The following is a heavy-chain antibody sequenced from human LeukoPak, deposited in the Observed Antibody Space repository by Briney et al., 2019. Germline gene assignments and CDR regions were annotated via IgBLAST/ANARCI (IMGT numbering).Heavy chain of an antibody. CDR1: GGSISSSSYY. CDR2: IYYSGSS. CDR3: ANSLWRKFDY. V-gene: IGHV4-39*07. Sequence: SETLSLTCTVSGGSISSSSYYWGWIRQPPGKGLEWIGSIYYSGSSFDNPSLKSRVTISVDTSKNQFSLKLSSVTAADTAVYYCANSLWRKFDYWGQGTLVTVSS. D-gene: IGHD5-18*01. J-gene: IGHJ4*02.